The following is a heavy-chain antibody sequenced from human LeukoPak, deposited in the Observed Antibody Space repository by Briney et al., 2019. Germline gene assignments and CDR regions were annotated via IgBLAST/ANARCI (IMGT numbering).Heavy chain of an antibody. D-gene: IGHD1-26*01. Sequence: SETLSLTCAVSGGSISSSNWWSWVRQPPGKGLEWIGEINHSGSTNYNPSLKSRVTISVDTSKNQFSLKLSSVTAADTAVYYCAGSIVGAINWFDPWGQGTLVTVSS. CDR1: GGSISSSNW. J-gene: IGHJ5*02. V-gene: IGHV4-4*02. CDR3: AGSIVGAINWFDP. CDR2: INHSGST.